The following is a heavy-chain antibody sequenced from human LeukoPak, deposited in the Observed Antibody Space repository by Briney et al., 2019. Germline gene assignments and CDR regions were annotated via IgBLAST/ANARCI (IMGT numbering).Heavy chain of an antibody. V-gene: IGHV4-34*01. J-gene: IGHJ4*02. CDR2: INHSGST. Sequence: SETLSLTRAVYGGSFSGYYWSWIRQPPGKGLEWIGEINHSGSTNYNPSLKSRVTISVDTSKNQFSLKLSPVTAADTAVYYCARGHLVVVLDYWGQGILVTVSS. CDR3: ARGHLVVVLDY. CDR1: GGSFSGYY. D-gene: IGHD3-22*01.